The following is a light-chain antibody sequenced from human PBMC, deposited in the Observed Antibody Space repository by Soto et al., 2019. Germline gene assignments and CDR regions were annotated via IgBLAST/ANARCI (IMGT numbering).Light chain of an antibody. CDR1: QRLSSN. Sequence: EIVLTLSAVTLSVSPGERVTLVCRASQRLSSNLAWYQQRPGQAPRLLIYGASTRATGIPARFSGSGSATEFTPTISSLQSEDFAVYYCQQYNNWPPGTFGQGTRLEIK. V-gene: IGKV3-15*01. J-gene: IGKJ5*01. CDR3: QQYNNWPPGT. CDR2: GAS.